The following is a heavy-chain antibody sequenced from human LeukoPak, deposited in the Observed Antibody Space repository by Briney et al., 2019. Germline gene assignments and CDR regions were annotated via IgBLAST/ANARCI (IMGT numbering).Heavy chain of an antibody. V-gene: IGHV3-30*18. CDR1: GFAFSSYG. Sequence: GGSLRLSCAASGFAFSSYGMHWVRQAPGKGLEWVAVISYDGSNKYYADSVKGRFTISRDNSKNTLYLQMNSLRAEDTAVYYCAKARRDYWGQGTLVTVSS. D-gene: IGHD6-6*01. CDR3: AKARRDY. J-gene: IGHJ4*02. CDR2: ISYDGSNK.